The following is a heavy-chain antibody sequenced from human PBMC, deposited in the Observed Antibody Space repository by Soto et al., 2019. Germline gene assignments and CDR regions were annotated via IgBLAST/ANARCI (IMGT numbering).Heavy chain of an antibody. J-gene: IGHJ2*01. D-gene: IGHD2-21*01. CDR3: ARVPGYSIGDL. V-gene: IGHV1-3*01. CDR2: INAGNGNT. CDR1: GYTFTSYA. Sequence: QVQLVQSGAEVKKPGASVKVSCKASGYTFTSYAMHSVRQAPGQRLEWMGWINAGNGNTKYSQKFQDRVTITRDTSASTAYMELSSLRSEDTAVYYCARVPGYSIGDLWGRGTLVTVSS.